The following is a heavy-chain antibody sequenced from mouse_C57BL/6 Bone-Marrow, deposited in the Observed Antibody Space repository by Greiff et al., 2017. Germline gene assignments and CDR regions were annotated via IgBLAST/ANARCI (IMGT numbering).Heavy chain of an antibody. Sequence: VHVKQSGAELVRPGASVKLSCTASGFNIKDDYMHWVKQRPEQGLEWIGWIDPENGDTEYASKFQGKATRTADTSSNTAYRQLSSRTSEDTAGYYCTTGYGSSLSYWYFDVWGTGTTVTVSS. CDR1: GFNIKDDY. V-gene: IGHV14-4*01. J-gene: IGHJ1*03. CDR2: IDPENGDT. CDR3: TTGYGSSLSYWYFDV. D-gene: IGHD1-1*01.